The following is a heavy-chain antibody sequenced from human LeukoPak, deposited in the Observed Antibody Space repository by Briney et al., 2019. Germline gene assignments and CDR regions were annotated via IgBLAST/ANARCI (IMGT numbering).Heavy chain of an antibody. CDR2: MSWDGGST. J-gene: IGHJ4*02. D-gene: IGHD3-3*01. CDR3: AKGLYGQNDFWSGYSGPIDY. CDR1: GFTFSSYA. Sequence: LAGGSLRLSCAASGFTFSSYAMSWVRQAPGKGLEGVSLMSWDGGSTFYADSVKGRFTISRDNSKNSLYLQMNSLRAEDTALYYCAKGLYGQNDFWSGYSGPIDYWGQGTLVTVSS. V-gene: IGHV3-43D*03.